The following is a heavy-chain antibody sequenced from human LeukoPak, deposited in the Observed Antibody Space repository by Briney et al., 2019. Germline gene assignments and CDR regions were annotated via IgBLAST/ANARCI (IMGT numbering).Heavy chain of an antibody. CDR1: GYTFTGYA. D-gene: IGHD3-9*01. CDR2: INAGNGNT. V-gene: IGHV1-3*01. CDR3: ARGLDILTGRDWFDP. J-gene: IGHJ5*02. Sequence: ASVRVSYKASGYTFTGYAMHWVRQARGQRREGMGWINAGNGNTKYSQKFQGRVTITRDTSASTAYMELSSLRSEDTAVYYCARGLDILTGRDWFDPCGQGTLVTVSS.